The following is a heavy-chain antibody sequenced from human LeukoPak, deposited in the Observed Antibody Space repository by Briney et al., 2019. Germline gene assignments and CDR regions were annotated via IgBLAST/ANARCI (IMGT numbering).Heavy chain of an antibody. V-gene: IGHV1-2*02. CDR2: INPNSGGT. Sequence: ASVKVSCKTSGYTFTDYYMHWVRQAPGQVLEWMGWINPNSGGTNYAQRFQGRVTMTRDTSISTAYMELNRLRSDDTAVYYCAGVVSTVTSGYYNYMDVWGKGTTVTVSS. CDR3: AGVVSTVTSGYYNYMDV. D-gene: IGHD4-17*01. J-gene: IGHJ6*03. CDR1: GYTFTDYY.